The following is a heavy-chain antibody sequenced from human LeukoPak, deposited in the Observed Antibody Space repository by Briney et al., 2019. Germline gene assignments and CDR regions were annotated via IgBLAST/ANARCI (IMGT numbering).Heavy chain of an antibody. D-gene: IGHD6-13*01. J-gene: IGHJ4*02. V-gene: IGHV1-18*01. CDR2: ISAYNGNT. Sequence: VASVKVSSKASGYTFTSYGISWVRQAPGQGLEWMGWISAYNGNTNYAQKLQGRVTMTTDTSTSTAYMELRSLRSDDTAVYYCARDPMQGYSSSWYYFDYWGQGTLVTVSS. CDR1: GYTFTSYG. CDR3: ARDPMQGYSSSWYYFDY.